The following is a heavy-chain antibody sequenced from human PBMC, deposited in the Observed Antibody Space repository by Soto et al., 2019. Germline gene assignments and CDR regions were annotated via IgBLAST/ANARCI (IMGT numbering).Heavy chain of an antibody. CDR1: GFTFTSSA. Sequence: SVKVSCKASGFTFTSSAVQWVRQARGQRLEWIGWIVVGSGNTNYAQKFQERVTITRDMSTSTAYMELSSLRSEDTAVYHCAARAGGRFEDYWGQGTLVTVSS. D-gene: IGHD3-10*01. V-gene: IGHV1-58*01. CDR3: AARAGGRFEDY. CDR2: IVVGSGNT. J-gene: IGHJ4*02.